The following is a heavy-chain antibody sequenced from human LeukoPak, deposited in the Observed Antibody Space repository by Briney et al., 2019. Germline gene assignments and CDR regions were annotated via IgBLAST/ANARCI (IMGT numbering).Heavy chain of an antibody. V-gene: IGHV3-49*04. J-gene: IGHJ4*02. CDR3: TRVPVDIVATPTDY. D-gene: IGHD5-12*01. CDR2: IRSKAYGGTT. CDR1: GFTFGDYA. Sequence: GGSLRLPCTASGFTFGDYAMSWVRQAPGKGLEWVGFIRSKAYGGTTEYAASVKGRFTISRDDSKSIAYLQMNSLKTEDTAVYYCTRVPVDIVATPTDYWGQGTLVTVSS.